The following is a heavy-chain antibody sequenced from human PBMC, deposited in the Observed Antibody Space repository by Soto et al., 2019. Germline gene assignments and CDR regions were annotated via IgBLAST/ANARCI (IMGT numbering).Heavy chain of an antibody. CDR1: GFSLSTSGVG. Sequence: QITLKESGPTLVKPTQTLTLTCTFSGFSLSTSGVGVGLIRQPPGKALEWLALIYWDDDKRYSPSLKSRLTITKDTSKNQVVLTMTNMDPVDTATYYCRGWLQQKGYFDYWGQGTLVTVSS. V-gene: IGHV2-5*02. CDR3: RGWLQQKGYFDY. CDR2: IYWDDDK. J-gene: IGHJ4*02. D-gene: IGHD5-12*01.